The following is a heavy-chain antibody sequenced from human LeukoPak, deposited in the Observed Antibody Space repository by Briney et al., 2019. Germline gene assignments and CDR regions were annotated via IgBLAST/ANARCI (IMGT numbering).Heavy chain of an antibody. J-gene: IGHJ4*02. Sequence: GGSLTLSCAGSGFTFSSYAMSWVRQAPGQGLEWVSVISDSGDYTSYADSVRGRFTISRDNSRNTLYLQMISLRPEDTAVYYCAKDPSMGKYCTNGVCSPFDYWGQGPLVTVSS. V-gene: IGHV3-23*01. D-gene: IGHD2-8*01. CDR2: ISDSGDYT. CDR3: AKDPSMGKYCTNGVCSPFDY. CDR1: GFTFSSYA.